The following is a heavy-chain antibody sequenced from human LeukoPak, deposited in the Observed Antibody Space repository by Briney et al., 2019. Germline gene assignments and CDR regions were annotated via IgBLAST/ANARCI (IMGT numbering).Heavy chain of an antibody. CDR2: IYYSGST. Sequence: SETLSLTCTVSGGSISSYYWSWIRQPPGKGLEWIGYIYYSGSTNYNPSLKSRVTISVDTSKNQFSLKLSSVTAADTAVYYCARVLDYYGSGTRDFDYWGQGTLVTVSS. V-gene: IGHV4-59*08. J-gene: IGHJ4*02. CDR3: ARVLDYYGSGTRDFDY. D-gene: IGHD3-10*01. CDR1: GGSISSYY.